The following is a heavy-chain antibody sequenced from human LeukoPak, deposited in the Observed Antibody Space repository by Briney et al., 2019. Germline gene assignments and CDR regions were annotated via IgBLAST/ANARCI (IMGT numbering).Heavy chain of an antibody. CDR3: ARGGPIDY. V-gene: IGHV3-74*01. CDR2: INSDGSTT. Sequence: GGALRLSCAASGFTFSSHAMCWVRQAPGKGLVWVSRINSDGSTTSYVDSVKGRFTISRDNAKSTLYLQMNSLRAEDTAVYYCARGGPIDYWGQGTLVTVSS. J-gene: IGHJ4*02. CDR1: GFTFSSHA.